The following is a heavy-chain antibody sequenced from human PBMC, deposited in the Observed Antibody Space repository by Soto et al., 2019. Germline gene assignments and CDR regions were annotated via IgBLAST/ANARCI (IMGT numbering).Heavy chain of an antibody. CDR2: INPNSGGT. D-gene: IGHD2-2*01. V-gene: IGHV1-2*02. CDR3: ARAGGRFEVVPAAGYGMEV. J-gene: IGHJ6*02. Sequence: QVQLVQSGAEVKKPGASVKVSCKASGYTFTGYYMHWVRQAPGQGLAWMGWINPNSGGTNYAQKSQGGVNMTRDTSISTAYMELGRLRADDTAVYYCARAGGRFEVVPAAGYGMEVWGQGTTVTVSS. CDR1: GYTFTGYY.